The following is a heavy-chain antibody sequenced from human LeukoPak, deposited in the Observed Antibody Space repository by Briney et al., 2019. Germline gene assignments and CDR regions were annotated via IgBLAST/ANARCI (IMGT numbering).Heavy chain of an antibody. D-gene: IGHD4-17*01. Sequence: PSETLSLTCTVSGGSISSGDYYWSWIRQPPGKGLDWIGYIYYSGSTYYNPSLKSRVTISVDTSKNQFSLKLSSVTAADTAVYYCARAPSDYGDYEMVDYWGQGTLVTVSS. CDR3: ARAPSDYGDYEMVDY. CDR2: IYYSGST. J-gene: IGHJ4*02. V-gene: IGHV4-30-4*08. CDR1: GGSISSGDYY.